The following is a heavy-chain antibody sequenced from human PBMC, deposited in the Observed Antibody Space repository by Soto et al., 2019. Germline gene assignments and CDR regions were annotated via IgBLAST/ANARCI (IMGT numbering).Heavy chain of an antibody. D-gene: IGHD3-22*01. Sequence: SETLSLTCTVSGSSISSYYWSWIRQPPGKGLEWIGYIYYSGSTNYNPSLKSRVTISVDTSKNQFSLKLSSVTAADTAVYYCARECEYDSSGYYYIDFWGQGSLVTVSS. J-gene: IGHJ4*02. V-gene: IGHV4-59*01. CDR2: IYYSGST. CDR3: ARECEYDSSGYYYIDF. CDR1: GSSISSYY.